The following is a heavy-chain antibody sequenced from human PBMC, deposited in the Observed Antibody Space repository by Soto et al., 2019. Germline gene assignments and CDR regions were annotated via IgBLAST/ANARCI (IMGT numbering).Heavy chain of an antibody. CDR3: AKSPLSTFGVVPLDY. Sequence: EVQLLDSGGGLVQPGGSLRLSCEASGFTFSRYAMSWVRQAPGKGLEWVSGISGSGNITHYADSVKGRFTISRDNSKNTVYLQMNTLRAEDTAVYYCAKSPLSTFGVVPLDYWGQGTLVTVSS. J-gene: IGHJ4*02. CDR1: GFTFSRYA. CDR2: ISGSGNIT. V-gene: IGHV3-23*01. D-gene: IGHD3-3*01.